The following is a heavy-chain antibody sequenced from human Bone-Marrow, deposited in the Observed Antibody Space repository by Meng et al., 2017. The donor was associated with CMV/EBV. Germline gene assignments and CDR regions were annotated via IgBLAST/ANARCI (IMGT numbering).Heavy chain of an antibody. CDR2: IYYSGST. CDR3: ARVVPAAIGGWYFDL. J-gene: IGHJ2*01. D-gene: IGHD2-2*02. CDR1: GGSISSYY. V-gene: IGHV4-59*01. Sequence: ESLKISCTVSGGSISSYYWSWIRQPPGKGLEWIGYIYYSGSTNYNPSLKSRVTISVDTSKNQFSLKLSSVTAADTAVYYCARVVPAAIGGWYFDLWGRGTLVTVSS.